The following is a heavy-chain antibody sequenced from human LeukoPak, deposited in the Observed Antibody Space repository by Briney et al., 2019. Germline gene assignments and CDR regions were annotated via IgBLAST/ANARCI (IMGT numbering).Heavy chain of an antibody. CDR1: GYSISSGYY. V-gene: IGHV4-38-2*01. D-gene: IGHD5-18*01. CDR2: IYHSGST. CDR3: ARGGDSYGHLFDY. J-gene: IGHJ4*02. Sequence: SETLSLTCAVSGYSISSGYYWGWIRQPPGKGLEWIGSIYHSGSTYYNPSLKSRVTISVDTSKNQFSLKLSSVTAADTAVYYCARGGDSYGHLFDYWGQGTLVTVSS.